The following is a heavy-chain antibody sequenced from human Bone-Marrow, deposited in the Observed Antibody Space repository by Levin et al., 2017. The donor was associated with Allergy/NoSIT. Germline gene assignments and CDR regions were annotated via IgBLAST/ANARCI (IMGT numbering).Heavy chain of an antibody. D-gene: IGHD1-26*01. V-gene: IGHV5-51*01. CDR1: GYSFSTYW. CDR3: ARQGGVSPFDF. CDR2: IYPGDSET. Sequence: GGSLRLSCETSGYSFSTYWIGWVRQMPGKGLELMGVIYPGDSETKYGPSFEGQVTISADKSITTAYLHWSSLKASDTAMYYCARQGGVSPFDFWGQGTMVTVSS. J-gene: IGHJ3*01.